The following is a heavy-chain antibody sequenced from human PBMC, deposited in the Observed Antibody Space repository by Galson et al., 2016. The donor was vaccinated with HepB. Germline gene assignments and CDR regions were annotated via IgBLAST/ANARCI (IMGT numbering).Heavy chain of an antibody. J-gene: IGHJ4*02. CDR1: GFTFSSYW. CDR2: IKLDGSET. CDR3: VTYFTS. Sequence: SLRLSCAVSGFTFSSYWMNWVRQAPGKGLEWVANIKLDGSETYYVDSVKGRFTISRENAKTSLYMQMNSLRAEDTAVYYCVTYFTSWGQGTLVTVSS. V-gene: IGHV3-7*03. D-gene: IGHD2-8*01.